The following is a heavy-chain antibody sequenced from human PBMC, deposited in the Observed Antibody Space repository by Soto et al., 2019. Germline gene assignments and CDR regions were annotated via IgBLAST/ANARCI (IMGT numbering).Heavy chain of an antibody. CDR3: ARGKGDFWCGYRPGYFDY. CDR2: IYSGGST. J-gene: IGHJ4*02. D-gene: IGHD3-3*01. Sequence: EVQLVESGGGLVQPGGSLRLSCAASGFTVSSNYMSWVRQAPGKGLEWVSVIYSGGSTYYADSVKGRFTIPRHNSKNTLYLQMNSLRAEDTAVYYCARGKGDFWCGYRPGYFDYWGQGTLVTVSS. V-gene: IGHV3-53*04. CDR1: GFTVSSNY.